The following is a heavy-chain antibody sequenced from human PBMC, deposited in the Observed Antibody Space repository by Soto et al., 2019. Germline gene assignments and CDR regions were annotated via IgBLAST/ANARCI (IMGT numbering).Heavy chain of an antibody. D-gene: IGHD5-18*01. J-gene: IGHJ4*02. V-gene: IGHV4-34*01. CDR3: ARATRGYSYVFGYKPIYYFDY. Sequence: PSETLSLTCAVYGGSFSGYYWSWIRQPPGKGLEWIGEINHSGSTNYNPSLKSRVTISVDTSKNQFSLKLSSVTAADTAVYYCARATRGYSYVFGYKPIYYFDYWGQGTLVTVSS. CDR1: GGSFSGYY. CDR2: INHSGST.